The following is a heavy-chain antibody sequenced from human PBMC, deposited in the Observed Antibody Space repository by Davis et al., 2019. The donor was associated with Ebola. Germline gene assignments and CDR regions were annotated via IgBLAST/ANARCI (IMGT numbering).Heavy chain of an antibody. V-gene: IGHV1-2*04. Sequence: ASVKVSCKASGYTFTGYYMHWVRQAPGQGLEWMGWINPNSGGTNYAQKFQGWVTMTRDTSISTAYMELSRLRSDDTAVYYCARGERYYGSGSYYPAVNFDYWGQGTLVTVSS. CDR3: ARGERYYGSGSYYPAVNFDY. J-gene: IGHJ4*02. CDR1: GYTFTGYY. CDR2: INPNSGGT. D-gene: IGHD3-10*01.